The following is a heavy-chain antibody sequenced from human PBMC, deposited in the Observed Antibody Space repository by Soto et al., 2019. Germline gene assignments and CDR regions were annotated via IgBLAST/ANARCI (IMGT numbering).Heavy chain of an antibody. CDR1: GGSISTSNW. V-gene: IGHV4-4*02. Sequence: QVQLQESGPGLVKPSGTLSLTCAVSGGSISTSNWFAWVRQSPGKGLEWLGAVYHSDDTNSNPSLKSRVTALVDYPKTQFSLRLTSVTAADTAVYFCSRSRYCDCLPLDSLGEGTLVTVAS. CDR3: SRSRYCDCLPLDS. J-gene: IGHJ4*02. CDR2: VYHSDDT. D-gene: IGHD3-9*01.